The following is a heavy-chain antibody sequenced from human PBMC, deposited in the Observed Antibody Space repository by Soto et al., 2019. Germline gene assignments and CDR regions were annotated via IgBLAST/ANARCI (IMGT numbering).Heavy chain of an antibody. V-gene: IGHV3-13*01. CDR2: IGTAGDT. CDR1: GFTFSSYD. Sequence: GSLRLSCAASGFTFSSYDMHWVRQATGKGLEWVSAIGTAGDTYYPGSVKGRFTISRENAKNSLYLQMNSLRAEDTAVYYCARGHSGYDYLFDYWGQGTLVTVSS. D-gene: IGHD5-12*01. CDR3: ARGHSGYDYLFDY. J-gene: IGHJ4*02.